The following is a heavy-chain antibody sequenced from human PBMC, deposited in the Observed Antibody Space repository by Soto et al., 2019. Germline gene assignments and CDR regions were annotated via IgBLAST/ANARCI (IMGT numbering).Heavy chain of an antibody. CDR1: GFTFSTYV. D-gene: IGHD3-3*01. CDR2: ISGTYNST. CDR3: AKEWSDYFDS. J-gene: IGHJ4*02. Sequence: PGGSLRLSWAASGFTFSTYVMSWVRQAPGTGLEWVADISGTYNSTHYADSVKGRFTVSRDNSKNTLFLQMNSLRAEDTALYYCAKEWSDYFDSWGQGTQVTVSS. V-gene: IGHV3-23*01.